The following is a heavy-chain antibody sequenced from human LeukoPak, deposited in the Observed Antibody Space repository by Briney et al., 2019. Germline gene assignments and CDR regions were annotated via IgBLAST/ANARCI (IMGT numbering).Heavy chain of an antibody. CDR3: ARDLGDIVVVPSAFTLP. Sequence: ASVKVSCKAYGYTFTSYGISWVRQAPGQGLEWMAWISAYNGNTNYAQKLQGRVTMTTDTSTSTAYMELRSLRSDDTAVYYCARDLGDIVVVPSAFTLPWGQGTLVTVSS. CDR2: ISAYNGNT. J-gene: IGHJ5*02. D-gene: IGHD2-2*01. CDR1: GYTFTSYG. V-gene: IGHV1-18*01.